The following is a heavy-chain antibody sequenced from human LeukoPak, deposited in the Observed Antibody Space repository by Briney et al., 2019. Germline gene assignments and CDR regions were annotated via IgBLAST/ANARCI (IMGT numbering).Heavy chain of an antibody. CDR3: ARERCSGGSCYSNWFDP. D-gene: IGHD2-15*01. J-gene: IGHJ5*02. CDR1: GGSISSSSYY. V-gene: IGHV4-39*02. CDR2: IFYTGNT. Sequence: PSETLSLTCTVSGGSISSSSYYWGWIRQPPGKGLEWIGNIFYTGNTYYNPSLKNRVTISVDTSKNQFSLKLSSVTAADTAVYYCARERCSGGSCYSNWFDPWGQGTLVTVSS.